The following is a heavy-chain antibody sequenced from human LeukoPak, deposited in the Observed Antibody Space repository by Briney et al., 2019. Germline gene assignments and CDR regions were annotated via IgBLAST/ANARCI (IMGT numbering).Heavy chain of an antibody. V-gene: IGHV4-38-2*02. Sequence: SETLSLTCTVSGYSISSGYYWGWIRQSPDKGLEWIGSIHYSGSTKKNPFLESRITISVDTSKNLFSLKLTSVTAADTAVYFCARGSNPPLYYYYYYMDVWGKGTTVTISS. CDR3: ARGSNPPLYYYYYYMDV. J-gene: IGHJ6*03. CDR2: IHYSGST. CDR1: GYSISSGYY.